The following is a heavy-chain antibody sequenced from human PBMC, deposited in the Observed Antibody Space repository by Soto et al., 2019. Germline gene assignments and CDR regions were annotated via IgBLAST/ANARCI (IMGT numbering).Heavy chain of an antibody. V-gene: IGHV4-30-2*01. CDR3: ARAVAPYLGTWFDP. CDR1: GGSISSGNSYS. Sequence: QLQLQESGSGLVKPSQTLSLTCAVSGGSISSGNSYSWSWIRQPPGKGLEWIGSISHSGSTSYNPSLKGRVTMSVDKSMNQFYLNLSSVTAADMAVYYCARAVAPYLGTWFDPWGQGTLVIVSS. CDR2: ISHSGST. J-gene: IGHJ5*02. D-gene: IGHD3-16*01.